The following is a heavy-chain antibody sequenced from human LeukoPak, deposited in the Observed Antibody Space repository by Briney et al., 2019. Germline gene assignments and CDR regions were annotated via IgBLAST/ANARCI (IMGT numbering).Heavy chain of an antibody. J-gene: IGHJ4*02. Sequence: ASVKVSCKASGYTFTSYGISWVLQAPGQGLEWMGWISAYNGNTNYAQKLQGRVTMTTDTSTSTAYMELRSLRSDDTAVYYCAREGSITMVRGVINYWGQGTLVTVSS. CDR2: ISAYNGNT. CDR1: GYTFTSYG. D-gene: IGHD3-10*01. CDR3: AREGSITMVRGVINY. V-gene: IGHV1-18*01.